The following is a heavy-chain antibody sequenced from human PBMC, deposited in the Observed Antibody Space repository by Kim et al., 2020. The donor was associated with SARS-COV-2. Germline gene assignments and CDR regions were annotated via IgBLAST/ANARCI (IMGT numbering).Heavy chain of an antibody. D-gene: IGHD6-6*01. CDR2: T. CDR3: GCYRSSSDSFDY. J-gene: IGHJ4*02. Sequence: TKYNPSRKSRVTISLDTSKNQFYLRGTSVTAADTAVYYCGCYRSSSDSFDYWGQGTLVTVSS. V-gene: IGHV4-59*01.